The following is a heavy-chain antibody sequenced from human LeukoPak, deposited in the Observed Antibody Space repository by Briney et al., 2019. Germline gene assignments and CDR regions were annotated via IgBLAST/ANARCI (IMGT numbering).Heavy chain of an antibody. V-gene: IGHV4-59*01. Sequence: SETLSLTCTVSGDSIHRYYWSWLRQPPGKGLECIGHIYYTGSTYYKPSLDSRVTISVDTAKNQISLKLSSVTAADTAVYYCARYEEFSTGYSASSPRHYFGHWGQGTLVIVSS. D-gene: IGHD3/OR15-3a*01. CDR1: GDSIHRYY. J-gene: IGHJ4*02. CDR2: IYYTGST. CDR3: ARYEEFSTGYSASSPRHYFGH.